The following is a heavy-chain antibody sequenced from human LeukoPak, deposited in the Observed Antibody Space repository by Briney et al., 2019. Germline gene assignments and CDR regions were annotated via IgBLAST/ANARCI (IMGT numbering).Heavy chain of an antibody. D-gene: IGHD6-6*01. CDR2: IIPIFGTA. J-gene: IGHJ4*02. Sequence: GASVKVSCKASGGTFISYAISWVRQAPGQGLEWMGGIIPIFGTANYAQKFQGRVTITADESTSTAYMELSSLGSEDTAVYYCARQDSSFLWRPWDYWGQGTLVTVSS. CDR1: GGTFISYA. V-gene: IGHV1-69*13. CDR3: ARQDSSFLWRPWDY.